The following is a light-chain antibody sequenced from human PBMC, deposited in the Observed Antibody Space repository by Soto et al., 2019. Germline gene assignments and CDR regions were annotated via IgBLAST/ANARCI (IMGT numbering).Light chain of an antibody. CDR2: EGS. Sequence: QSALTQPASVSGSPGQSITISCTGASNLVSWYQHHPGKAPNLIIYEGSERPSVVSNRFSGSKSGNTASLTISGLQAEDEADYYCSTYTTAVAFGGGTKLTVL. J-gene: IGLJ2*01. CDR3: STYTTAVA. CDR1: SNL. V-gene: IGLV2-23*01.